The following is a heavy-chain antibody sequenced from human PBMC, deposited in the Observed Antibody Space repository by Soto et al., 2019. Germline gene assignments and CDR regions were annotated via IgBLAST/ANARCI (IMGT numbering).Heavy chain of an antibody. J-gene: IGHJ6*02. CDR2: INYSVST. CDR3: AACGPYYYYGMDV. V-gene: IGHV4-30-4*01. Sequence: SETLSLTCTVSGGSISSGDYYWRWIRQPPGKGLEWIGYINYSVSTYYNPSLKSRVTISVDTSKNQVSLKLSSVTAADTAVYYCAACGPYYYYGMDVWGQGTTVTVSS. CDR1: GGSISSGDYY.